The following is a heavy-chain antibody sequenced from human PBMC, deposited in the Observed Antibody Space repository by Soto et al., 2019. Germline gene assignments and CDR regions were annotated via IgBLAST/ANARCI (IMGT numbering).Heavy chain of an antibody. CDR3: ARAGYCSGGSCYPEDY. CDR1: GYTFTSYD. Sequence: QVQLVQSGAEVKKPGASVKVSCKASGYTFTSYDINWVRQATGQGLEWMGWMNPNSGNTGYAQKFQGRVTMTRNTSISTGYMELSSLRSEDTAVYYCARAGYCSGGSCYPEDYWGQGTLVTVSS. D-gene: IGHD2-15*01. V-gene: IGHV1-8*01. CDR2: MNPNSGNT. J-gene: IGHJ4*02.